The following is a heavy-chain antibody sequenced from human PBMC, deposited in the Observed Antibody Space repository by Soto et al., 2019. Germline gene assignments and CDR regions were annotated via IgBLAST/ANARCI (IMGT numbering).Heavy chain of an antibody. CDR2: ISGSGGST. J-gene: IGHJ3*02. D-gene: IGHD2-15*01. V-gene: IGHV3-23*01. CDR3: AKDEVVAALASDAFDI. CDR1: GFPFSSDA. Sequence: GGSLRLSCAASGFPFSSDAMSWVRQAPGQGLEWVSAISGSGGSTYYADSVKGRFTISRDNSKNTLYLQMNSLRAEDTAVYYCAKDEVVAALASDAFDIWGQGTMVTVSS.